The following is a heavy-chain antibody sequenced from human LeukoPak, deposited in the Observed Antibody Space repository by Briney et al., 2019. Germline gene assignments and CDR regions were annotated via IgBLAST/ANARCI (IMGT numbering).Heavy chain of an antibody. V-gene: IGHV3-33*01. J-gene: IGHJ3*02. CDR1: AVTFSSYG. CDR3: ARRIYCTSTSCYTGPDAFDI. D-gene: IGHD2-2*02. CDR2: IWYDGTNK. Sequence: GGTLRLSCAASAVTFSSYGMHWGRQAPGKELEGVAVIWYDGTNKYYADSVKGRFTISRDNSKNALYLQMNSLRAEDTAVYYCARRIYCTSTSCYTGPDAFDIWGLGTMVTVSS.